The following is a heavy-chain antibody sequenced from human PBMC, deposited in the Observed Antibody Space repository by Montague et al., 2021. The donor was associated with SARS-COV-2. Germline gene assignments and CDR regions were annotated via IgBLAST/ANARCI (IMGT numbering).Heavy chain of an antibody. J-gene: IGHJ6*02. CDR3: ARFPYRLLFIASYYGMDV. CDR1: GGSISSYY. CDR2: ISYSGST. D-gene: IGHD2-2*01. Sequence: SETLSLTCTVSGGSISSYYWSWIRQPPGRGPQWIGYISYSGSTNYNPSLKSRVTISVDTSKDQFSLKLSSVTAADTAVYYCARFPYRLLFIASYYGMDVWGQGTTVTVSS. V-gene: IGHV4-59*12.